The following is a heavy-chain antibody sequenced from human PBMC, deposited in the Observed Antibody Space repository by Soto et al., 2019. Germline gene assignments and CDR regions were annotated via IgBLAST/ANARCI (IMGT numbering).Heavy chain of an antibody. CDR3: ARSEMPDTAMDLSGY. Sequence: VQLVESGGGVVQPGRSLRLSCAASGFTFSSYAMHWVRQAPGKGLEWVAVISYDGSNKYYADSVKGRFTISRDNSKNTLYLQMNSLRAEDTAVYYCARSEMPDTAMDLSGYWGQGTLVTVSS. J-gene: IGHJ4*02. CDR2: ISYDGSNK. CDR1: GFTFSSYA. D-gene: IGHD5-18*01. V-gene: IGHV3-30-3*01.